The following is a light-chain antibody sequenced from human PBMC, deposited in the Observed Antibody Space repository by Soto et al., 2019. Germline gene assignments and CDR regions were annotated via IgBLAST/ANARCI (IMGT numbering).Light chain of an antibody. V-gene: IGLV1-51*01. CDR3: GTWDSSLNAGV. Sequence: QSVLTQPPSVSAAPGQKDTISCSGSSSNIGDNYVSWYQQVPGTAPKLLIYDNNNRPSGIPDRFSGSKSGTSATLGITGLQTGDEADYYCGTWDSSLNAGVFGTGTKVTVL. J-gene: IGLJ1*01. CDR2: DNN. CDR1: SSNIGDNY.